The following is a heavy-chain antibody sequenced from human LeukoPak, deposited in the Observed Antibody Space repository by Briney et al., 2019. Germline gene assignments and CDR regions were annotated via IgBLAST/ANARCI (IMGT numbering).Heavy chain of an antibody. CDR2: ISSSSSYI. CDR3: VRGRDDYGGRNWFDP. D-gene: IGHD4-23*01. CDR1: GFTFSSYS. V-gene: IGHV3-21*01. J-gene: IGHJ5*02. Sequence: PGGSLRLSCAASGFTFSSYSMNWVRQAPGKGLEWVSSISSSSSYIYYADSVKGRFTISRDNAKNSLYLQMNSLRAEDTAVYYCVRGRDDYGGRNWFDPWGQGTLVTVSS.